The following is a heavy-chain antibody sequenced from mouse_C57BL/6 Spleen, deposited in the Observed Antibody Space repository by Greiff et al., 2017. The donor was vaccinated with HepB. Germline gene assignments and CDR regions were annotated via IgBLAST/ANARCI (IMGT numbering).Heavy chain of an antibody. J-gene: IGHJ2*01. D-gene: IGHD1-1*01. CDR1: GYTFTSYW. CDR3: AREKILRVYFDY. CDR2: IHPNSGST. Sequence: QVQLQQPGAELVKPGASVKLSCKASGYTFTSYWMHWVKQRPGQGLEWIGMIHPNSGSTNYNEKFKSKATLTVDKSSSTAYMQLSSLTSEDSAVYYCAREKILRVYFDYWGQGTTLTVSS. V-gene: IGHV1-64*01.